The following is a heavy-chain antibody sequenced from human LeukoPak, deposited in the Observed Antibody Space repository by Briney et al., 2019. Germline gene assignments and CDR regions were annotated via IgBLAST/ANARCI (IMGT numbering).Heavy chain of an antibody. V-gene: IGHV1-18*01. CDR2: ISAYNGNT. Sequence: ASVKVSCKASGYTFTSYGISWVRQAPGQGLEWMGWISAYNGNTNYAQKLQGRVTMTTDTSTSTAYMELRSLRSDDTAVYYCARQELWFGELSPYNWFDPWGQGTLVTVSS. CDR3: ARQELWFGELSPYNWFDP. D-gene: IGHD3-10*01. CDR1: GYTFTSYG. J-gene: IGHJ5*02.